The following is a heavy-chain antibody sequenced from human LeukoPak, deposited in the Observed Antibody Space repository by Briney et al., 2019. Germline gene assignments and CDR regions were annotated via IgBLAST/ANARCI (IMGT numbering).Heavy chain of an antibody. CDR3: ANGGIALTGLDY. D-gene: IGHD6-13*01. V-gene: IGHV3-53*01. CDR1: GFTVSSNY. Sequence: GGSLRLSSAASGFTVSSNYMSWGRQASGKGLEWVSSIASDDGSTYYADSVKGRFTISRDNSKNTLYLQMNSLRAEDTAVYYCANGGIALTGLDYWGQGTLVTVSS. J-gene: IGHJ4*02. CDR2: IASDDGST.